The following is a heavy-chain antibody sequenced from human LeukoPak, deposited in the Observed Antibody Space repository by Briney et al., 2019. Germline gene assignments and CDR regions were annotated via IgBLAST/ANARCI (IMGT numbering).Heavy chain of an antibody. Sequence: SQTLSLTCTVSGGSIRSGSYYWSWIRQPVGKGLEWIGHVSTSGSPNFNPSLKSRVTISVDTSKNQFSLKLNSVTAADTAVYYCARDGAYSGYEYDYWGQGTLVTVSS. J-gene: IGHJ4*02. CDR2: VSTSGSP. D-gene: IGHD5-12*01. CDR1: GGSIRSGSYY. V-gene: IGHV4-61*09. CDR3: ARDGAYSGYEYDY.